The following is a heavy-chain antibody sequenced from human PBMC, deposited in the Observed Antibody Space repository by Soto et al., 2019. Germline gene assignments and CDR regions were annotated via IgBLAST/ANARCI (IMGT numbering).Heavy chain of an antibody. J-gene: IGHJ6*02. D-gene: IGHD6-13*01. CDR1: GLTFSSYS. Sequence: EVQLVESGGGLVQPGGSLGLSVAASGLTFSSYSMNWVGQAQGKGLEWVSYISSSSSTIYHADSVKGRFTISRDNAKNSLFLQMDSLRDEDTAVYYCARVRIVAASKLYGMDVWGQGTTVTVSS. V-gene: IGHV3-48*02. CDR3: ARVRIVAASKLYGMDV. CDR2: ISSSSSTI.